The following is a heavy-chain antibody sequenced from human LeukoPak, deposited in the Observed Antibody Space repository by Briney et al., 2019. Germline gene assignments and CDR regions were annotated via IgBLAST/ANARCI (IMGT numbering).Heavy chain of an antibody. CDR1: GFTFSSYS. J-gene: IGHJ5*02. CDR2: ISSSSSYI. D-gene: IGHD2-21*01. Sequence: NPGGSLRLSCAASGFTFSSYSMNWVRQAPGKGLEWVSSISSSSSYIYYADSVKGRFTISRDNAKNSLYLQMNSLRAEDTAVYYCARDRVGDGYSWFDPWGQGTLVTVSS. V-gene: IGHV3-21*01. CDR3: ARDRVGDGYSWFDP.